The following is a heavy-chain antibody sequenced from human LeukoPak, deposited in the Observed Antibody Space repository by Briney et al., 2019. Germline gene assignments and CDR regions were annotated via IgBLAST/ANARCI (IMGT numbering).Heavy chain of an antibody. CDR2: IYYSGST. CDR1: GGSFSSNSYY. D-gene: IGHD3-10*01. J-gene: IGHJ4*02. Sequence: SETLSLTCTVSGGSFSSNSYYWGWIRQPPGKGLEWIGSIYYSGSTYYNPSLKSRVTISVDTSKNQFSLKVSSVTAADTAVYYRARRSRTGFFDYWGQGTLVTVSS. V-gene: IGHV4-39*01. CDR3: ARRSRTGFFDY.